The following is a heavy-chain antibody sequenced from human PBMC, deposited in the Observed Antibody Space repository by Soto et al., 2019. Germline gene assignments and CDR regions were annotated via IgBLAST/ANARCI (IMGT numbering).Heavy chain of an antibody. V-gene: IGHV3-7*03. CDR1: GFTFSMYS. D-gene: IGHD2-21*02. CDR2: IPQDGVDG. Sequence: DVKLVESGGGLVQPGDSLRLSCEVSGFTFSMYSMSWVRQSPGKGLEWVAKIPQDGVDGHYADSVTGRFTISRDNGKNPLYLHHNNLRADDTAVYYCAKDHLILPAHDFFYGSDVWGRGATVTVSS. J-gene: IGHJ6*02. CDR3: AKDHLILPAHDFFYGSDV.